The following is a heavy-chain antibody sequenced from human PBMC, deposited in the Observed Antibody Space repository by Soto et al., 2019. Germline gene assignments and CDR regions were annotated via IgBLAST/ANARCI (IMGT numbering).Heavy chain of an antibody. CDR2: IIPILGIA. D-gene: IGHD2-2*01. V-gene: IGHV1-69*02. J-gene: IGHJ4*02. CDR3: ARSVVVPTAPDY. CDR1: GGTFSSYT. Sequence: GASVKVSSKASGGTFSSYTISCVRQAPGQGLEWMGRIIPILGIAKYAQKFQGRVTITADKSTSTAYMELSSLRSEDTAVYYCARSVVVPTAPDYWVQGTLVTVSS.